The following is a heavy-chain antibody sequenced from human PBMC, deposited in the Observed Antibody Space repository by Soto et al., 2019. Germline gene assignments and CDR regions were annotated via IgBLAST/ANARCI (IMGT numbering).Heavy chain of an antibody. Sequence: GGSLRLSCVASGFTFSSYAMHWVRQTPGKGLEWVAVISYDGANQYYADSVKGRFTISRDTSKNTLYLQMSSLRAEDTAVYYCARGDNFYDSSGYYYWGQGTLVTVSS. J-gene: IGHJ4*02. D-gene: IGHD3-22*01. CDR3: ARGDNFYDSSGYYY. V-gene: IGHV3-30-3*01. CDR2: ISYDGANQ. CDR1: GFTFSSYA.